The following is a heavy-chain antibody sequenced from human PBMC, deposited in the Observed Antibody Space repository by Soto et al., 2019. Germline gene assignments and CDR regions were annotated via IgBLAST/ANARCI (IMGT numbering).Heavy chain of an antibody. CDR3: ARESTQGSSSSGLDY. V-gene: IGHV4-59*01. D-gene: IGHD6-6*01. CDR2: IYYSGST. J-gene: IGHJ4*02. Sequence: QVQLQESGPGLVKPSETLSLTCTVSGGSISSYYWSWIRQPPGKGLEWIGYIYYSGSTNYNPSLKSRVTISVDTSKNQFSLKLSSVTAADTAVYYCARESTQGSSSSGLDYWGQGTLVTVSS. CDR1: GGSISSYY.